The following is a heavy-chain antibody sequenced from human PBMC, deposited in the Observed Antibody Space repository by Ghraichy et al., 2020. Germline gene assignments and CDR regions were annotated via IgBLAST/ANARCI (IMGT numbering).Heavy chain of an antibody. Sequence: GGSLRLSCAASGFTFSSYSMNWVRQAPGKGLEWVSYISSSSSTIYNADSVKGRFIISRDNAKNSLYLQMNSLRDEATAVYYCARDPRFRWGATTGSQPHRAFDYWGQGTLVTVSS. D-gene: IGHD1-26*01. CDR2: ISSSSSTI. J-gene: IGHJ4*02. V-gene: IGHV3-48*02. CDR3: ARDPRFRWGATTGSQPHRAFDY. CDR1: GFTFSSYS.